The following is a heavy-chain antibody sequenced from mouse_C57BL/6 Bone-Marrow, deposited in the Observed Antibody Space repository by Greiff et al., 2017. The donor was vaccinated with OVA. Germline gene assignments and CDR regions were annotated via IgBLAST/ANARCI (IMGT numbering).Heavy chain of an antibody. CDR3: TTPGPYAMDY. CDR2: IDPENGDT. V-gene: IGHV14-4*01. CDR1: GFNIKDDY. J-gene: IGHJ4*01. Sequence: EVKLQESGAELVRPGASVKLSCTASGFNIKDDYMHWVKQRPEQGLEWIGWIDPENGDTEYASKFQGKATITADTSSNTAYLQLSSLTSEDTADYYWTTPGPYAMDYWGQGTSVTVSS.